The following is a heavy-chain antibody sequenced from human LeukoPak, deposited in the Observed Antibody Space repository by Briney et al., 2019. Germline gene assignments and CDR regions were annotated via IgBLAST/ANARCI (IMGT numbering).Heavy chain of an antibody. D-gene: IGHD3-22*01. V-gene: IGHV4-59*01. J-gene: IGHJ4*02. CDR2: IYYSGST. CDR1: GGSISSYY. Sequence: SSETLSLTCTVSGGSISSYYWSWIRQPPGQGMEWIGFIYYSGSTNSNPSLKSRVTISVDTSKNQFSLKLSSVTGSDTAVYYCARDIGYYYDSSGYYGRIFDYWGQGTLVTVSS. CDR3: ARDIGYYYDSSGYYGRIFDY.